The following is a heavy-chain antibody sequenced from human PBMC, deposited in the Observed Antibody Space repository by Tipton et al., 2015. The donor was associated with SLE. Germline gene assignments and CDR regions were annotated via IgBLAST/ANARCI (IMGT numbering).Heavy chain of an antibody. CDR2: ISTDESAK. CDR3: TTVHLGELSLTY. V-gene: IGHV3-30*04. Sequence: RSLRLSCAVSGFIISTSVMHWVRLDPGKGLEWVALISTDESAKTYADSVKGRFTISRDDSKNTLYLQMNSLKTEDTAVYYCTTVHLGELSLTYWGQGTLVTVSS. CDR1: GFIISTSV. D-gene: IGHD3-16*02. J-gene: IGHJ4*02.